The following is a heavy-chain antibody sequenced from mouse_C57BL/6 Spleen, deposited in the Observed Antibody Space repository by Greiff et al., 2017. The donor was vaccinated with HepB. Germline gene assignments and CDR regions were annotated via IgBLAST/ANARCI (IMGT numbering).Heavy chain of an antibody. CDR2: IYPGDGDT. J-gene: IGHJ3*01. CDR3: ARYTVDSSGYGFAF. Sequence: QVQLKESGPELVKPGASVKISCKASGYAFSSSWMNWVKQRPGKGLEWIGRIYPGDGDTNYNGKFKGKATLTADKSSSTAYMQLSSLTSEDSAVYFCARYTVDSSGYGFAFWGQGTLVTVSA. D-gene: IGHD3-2*02. V-gene: IGHV1-82*01. CDR1: GYAFSSSW.